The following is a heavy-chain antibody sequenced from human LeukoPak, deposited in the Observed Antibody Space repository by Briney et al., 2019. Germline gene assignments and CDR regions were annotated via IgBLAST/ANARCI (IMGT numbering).Heavy chain of an antibody. CDR1: GGSISSSSYY. Sequence: SETLSLTCTVSGGSISSSSYYWGWIRQPPGKGLEWIGSIYYSGSTYYNPSLKSRVTISVDTSKNQFSLKLASVTAAATAIYYCAKGAGGFSYYNWFDPWGQGTLVTVPS. J-gene: IGHJ5*02. V-gene: IGHV4-39*07. CDR2: IYYSGST. D-gene: IGHD5-18*01. CDR3: AKGAGGFSYYNWFDP.